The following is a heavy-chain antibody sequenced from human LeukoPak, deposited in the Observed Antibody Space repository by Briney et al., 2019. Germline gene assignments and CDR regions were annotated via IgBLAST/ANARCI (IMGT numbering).Heavy chain of an antibody. CDR2: IYTSGST. CDR3: ARDSLLPYYYGSGSYTFDAFDI. CDR1: GGSISSYY. Sequence: SETLSLTCTVSGGSISSYYWSWIRQPAGKGLEWIGRIYTSGSTNYNPSLKSRGTMSVDTSKNQFSLKLSSVTAADTAVYYCARDSLLPYYYGSGSYTFDAFDIWGQGTMVTVSS. V-gene: IGHV4-4*07. D-gene: IGHD3-10*01. J-gene: IGHJ3*02.